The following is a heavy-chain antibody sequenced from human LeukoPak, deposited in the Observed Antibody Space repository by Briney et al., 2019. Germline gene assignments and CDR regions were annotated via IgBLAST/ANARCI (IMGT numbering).Heavy chain of an antibody. V-gene: IGHV4-59*01. CDR2: IYYSGST. D-gene: IGHD2-15*01. J-gene: IGHJ5*02. CDR3: ARYGVVAATRSWFDP. Sequence: PSETLSLTCTVSGGSISSYYWSWIRQPPGKGLEWIGYIYYSGSTNYNPSLKSRVTISLDTSKNQFSLKLSSVTAADTAVYYCARYGVVAATRSWFDPWGQGTLVTVSS. CDR1: GGSISSYY.